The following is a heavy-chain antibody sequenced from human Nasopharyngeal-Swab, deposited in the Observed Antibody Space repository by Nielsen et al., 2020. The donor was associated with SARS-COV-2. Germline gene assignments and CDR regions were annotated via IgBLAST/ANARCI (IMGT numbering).Heavy chain of an antibody. CDR2: ISYDGSNK. CDR3: ACGSPLPVVPAARHPRQFDY. D-gene: IGHD2-15*01. CDR1: GFTFSSYA. Sequence: GGSLRLSCAASGFTFSSYAMHWVRQAPGKGLEWVAVISYDGSNKYYADSVKGRFTISRDNSKNTLYLQMNSLRAEDTAVSFCACGSPLPVVPAARHPRQFDYWGQGTLVTVSS. J-gene: IGHJ4*02. V-gene: IGHV3-30-3*01.